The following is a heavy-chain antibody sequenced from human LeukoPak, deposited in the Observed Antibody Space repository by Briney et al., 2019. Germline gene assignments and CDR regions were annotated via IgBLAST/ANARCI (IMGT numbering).Heavy chain of an antibody. Sequence: PGGSLRLSCAASGFTVSSNYMSWVRQAPGKGLEWVSVIYVVGETLYADSVKGRFTISRDSSKNTLYLRMNSLRAEDTALYFCVRDRLQLWPDAFDIWGRGTMVTVAS. V-gene: IGHV3-53*01. CDR1: GFTVSSNY. D-gene: IGHD5-18*01. J-gene: IGHJ3*02. CDR2: IYVVGET. CDR3: VRDRLQLWPDAFDI.